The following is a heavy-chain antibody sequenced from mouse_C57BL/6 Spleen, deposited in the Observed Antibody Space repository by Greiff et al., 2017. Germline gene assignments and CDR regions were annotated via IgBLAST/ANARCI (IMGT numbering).Heavy chain of an antibody. CDR1: GFNIKDYY. Sequence: EVQLQQSGAELVRPGASVKLSCTASGFNIKDYYMHWVKQRPEQGLEWSGRIDPEDGDTEYAPKFQGKATTTADTSSNTAYLQLSSLTSEDTAVYYCTHITTVVPDYWGQGTTLTVSS. J-gene: IGHJ2*01. V-gene: IGHV14-1*01. D-gene: IGHD1-1*01. CDR3: THITTVVPDY. CDR2: IDPEDGDT.